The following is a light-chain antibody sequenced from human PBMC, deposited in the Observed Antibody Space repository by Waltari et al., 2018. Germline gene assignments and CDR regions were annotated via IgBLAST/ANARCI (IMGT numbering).Light chain of an antibody. CDR1: SSDVGGYNY. J-gene: IGLJ6*01. Sequence: QSALTQPASVSGSPGQSITISCTGTSSDVGGYNYVSWYQQHPGKAPKLMIYDVSNRPSGVSKRFAGSKSGNTASLTISGLQAEDEADYYCSSYTSSSTNVFGSGTKVTVL. CDR2: DVS. V-gene: IGLV2-14*03. CDR3: SSYTSSSTNV.